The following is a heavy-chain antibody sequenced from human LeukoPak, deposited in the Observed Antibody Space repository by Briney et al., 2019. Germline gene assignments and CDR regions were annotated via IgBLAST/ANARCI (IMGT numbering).Heavy chain of an antibody. CDR3: TTAAQIAYCGGDCPFDY. D-gene: IGHD2-21*02. Sequence: RPGGSLRLSCAASGFTFSKAWMSWVRQAPGKGLEWVGRIKSKTDGGTTDYAAPVKGRFTISRDDSKNTLYLQMNSLRTEDTAVYYCTTAAQIAYCGGDCPFDYWGQGTLVTASS. J-gene: IGHJ4*02. V-gene: IGHV3-15*01. CDR1: GFTFSKAW. CDR2: IKSKTDGGTT.